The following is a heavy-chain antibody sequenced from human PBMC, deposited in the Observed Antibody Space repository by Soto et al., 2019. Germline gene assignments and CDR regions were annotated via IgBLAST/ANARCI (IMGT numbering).Heavy chain of an antibody. D-gene: IGHD2-15*01. V-gene: IGHV3-15*07. CDR1: GFTFSNAW. J-gene: IGHJ4*02. CDR3: TTAGYCSGGTCYPSWNDPRTLYYFDY. CDR2: IKSKTDGGTT. Sequence: GGSLRLSCAASGFTFSNAWMNWVRQAPGKGLEWVGRIKSKTDGGTTDYAAPVKGRFTISRDDSKNTLYLQMNSLKTEDTAVYYCTTAGYCSGGTCYPSWNDPRTLYYFDYWGQGTLVTVSS.